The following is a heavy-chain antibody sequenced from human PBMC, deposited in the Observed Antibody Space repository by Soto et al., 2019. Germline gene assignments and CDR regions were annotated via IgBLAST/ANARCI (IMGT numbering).Heavy chain of an antibody. V-gene: IGHV4-4*02. CDR1: GASVSSANW. CDR2: MHPSGNT. CDR3: ARHGDYFFDF. D-gene: IGHD2-21*01. Sequence: QVQLQESGPGLLTPSGTLFLTCAVSGASVSSANWWSWVRQPPGKGLEWIGEMHPSGNTNYNPSLKSRVSVSVDKSKNQLTLHLNSLTAADTAVYFCARHGDYFFDFWGQGTLVTVSS. J-gene: IGHJ4*02.